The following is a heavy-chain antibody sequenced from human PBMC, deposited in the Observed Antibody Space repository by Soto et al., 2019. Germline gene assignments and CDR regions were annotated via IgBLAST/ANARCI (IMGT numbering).Heavy chain of an antibody. CDR2: ISSSGSTI. CDR3: ARDSPAYYYGSGRKSKELFYFDY. V-gene: IGHV3-11*01. Sequence: PGGSLRLSCAASGFTFSDYYMSWIRQAPGKGLEWVSYISSSGSTIYYADSVKGRFTISRDNAKNSLYLQMNSLRAEDAAVYYCARDSPAYYYGSGRKSKELFYFDYWGQGTLVTVSS. D-gene: IGHD3-10*01. J-gene: IGHJ4*02. CDR1: GFTFSDYY.